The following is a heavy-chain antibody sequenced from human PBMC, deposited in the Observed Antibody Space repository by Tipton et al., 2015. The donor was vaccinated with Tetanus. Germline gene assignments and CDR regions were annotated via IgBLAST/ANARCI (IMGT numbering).Heavy chain of an antibody. CDR1: GGTFSSYA. Sequence: KPGSSVKVSCKASGGTFSSYAISWVRQAPGQGLEWMGGIIPIFGTANYAQKFQGRVTITADESTSTAYMELSSLRSEDTAVYYCARVSREGPELELDAFDIWGQGTMVTVSS. CDR3: ARVSREGPELELDAFDI. CDR2: IIPIFGTA. D-gene: IGHD1-7*01. V-gene: IGHV1-69*01. J-gene: IGHJ3*02.